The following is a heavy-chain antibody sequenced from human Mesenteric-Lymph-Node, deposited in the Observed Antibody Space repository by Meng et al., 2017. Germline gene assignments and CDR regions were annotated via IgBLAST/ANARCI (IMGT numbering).Heavy chain of an antibody. D-gene: IGHD1-14*01. V-gene: IGHV4-4*02. CDR3: ARDPTGGEDHQRV. CDR1: GGSISSSNW. CDR2: IYHSGIT. Sequence: QGHLQEAGHGLVKPSGPLFLTCAVPGGSISSSNWWSWVRQPPGKGLEWIGKIYHSGITIYNPSLKSRVTMSVDNSKNQFSLKLNSMTAADTAVYYCARDPTGGEDHQRVWGQGTLVTVSS. J-gene: IGHJ4*02.